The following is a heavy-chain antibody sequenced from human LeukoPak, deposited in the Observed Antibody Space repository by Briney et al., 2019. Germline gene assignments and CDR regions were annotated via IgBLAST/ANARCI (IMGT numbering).Heavy chain of an antibody. D-gene: IGHD3-16*01. J-gene: IGHJ4*02. CDR2: MNPNSGAT. Sequence: ASVKVSCKASGYTFTSYDFNWLRQATGQGPEWMGWMNPNSGATGYAQKFQGRVTMTRSASINTAYMELTNLRSEDTAVYYCARDDSFGYWGQGTLVTVSS. V-gene: IGHV1-8*01. CDR3: ARDDSFGY. CDR1: GYTFTSYD.